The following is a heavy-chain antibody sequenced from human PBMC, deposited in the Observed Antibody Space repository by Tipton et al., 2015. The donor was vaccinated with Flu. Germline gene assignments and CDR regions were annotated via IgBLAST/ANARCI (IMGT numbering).Heavy chain of an antibody. CDR3: AVPTVTIHHDAFDI. D-gene: IGHD4-17*01. V-gene: IGHV4-31*03. Sequence: TLSLTCTVSGGSISSGGYYWSWIRQHPGKGLEWIGYIYYSGSTYYNPSLKSRVTISVDTSKNQFSLKLSSVTAADTAVYYCAVPTVTIHHDAFDIWGQGTMVTVSS. J-gene: IGHJ3*02. CDR2: IYYSGST. CDR1: GGSISSGGYY.